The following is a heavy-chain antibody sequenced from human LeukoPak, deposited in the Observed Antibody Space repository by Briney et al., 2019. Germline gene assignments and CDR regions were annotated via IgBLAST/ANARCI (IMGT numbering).Heavy chain of an antibody. V-gene: IGHV1-69*06. D-gene: IGHD1-26*01. Sequence: GASVKVSCKASGGTFSSYAISWVRQAPGQGLEWMGGIIPIFGTANYAQKFQGRVTITADKSTSTAYMEMSSLRSEDTAVYYCARDQKVGATPYFGMDVWGQGTTVTVSS. CDR1: GGTFSSYA. CDR3: ARDQKVGATPYFGMDV. J-gene: IGHJ6*02. CDR2: IIPIFGTA.